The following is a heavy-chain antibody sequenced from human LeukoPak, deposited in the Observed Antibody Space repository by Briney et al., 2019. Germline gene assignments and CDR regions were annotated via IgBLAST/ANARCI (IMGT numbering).Heavy chain of an antibody. CDR3: ARKIDYYYGSSYWFDP. CDR2: ISAYNGNT. J-gene: IGHJ5*02. Sequence: ASVKVSCKASGYTFTSYGISWVRQAPGQGLEWVGWISAYNGNTNYAQKLQGRVTMTTDTSTSTAYMELRSLRPDDTAVYYCARKIDYYYGSSYWFDPWGQGTLVTVSS. CDR1: GYTFTSYG. V-gene: IGHV1-18*01. D-gene: IGHD3-10*01.